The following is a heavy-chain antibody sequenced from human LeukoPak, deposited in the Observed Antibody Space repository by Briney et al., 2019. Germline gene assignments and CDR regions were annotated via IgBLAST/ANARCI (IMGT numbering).Heavy chain of an antibody. CDR1: GGTFSSYA. D-gene: IGHD3-10*01. V-gene: IGHV1-18*01. J-gene: IGHJ4*02. Sequence: EASVKVSCKASGGTFSSYAISWVRQAPGQGLEWMGWISTYYGNTNYAQKLQDRVTMTTDTSTSTAYMELTSLRSDDTAVYYCARVYSTNYYGSGDRPFLFDYWGQGTVVTVSS. CDR2: ISTYYGNT. CDR3: ARVYSTNYYGSGDRPFLFDY.